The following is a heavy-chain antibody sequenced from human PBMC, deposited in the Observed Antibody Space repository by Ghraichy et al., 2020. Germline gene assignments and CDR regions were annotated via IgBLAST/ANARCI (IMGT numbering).Heavy chain of an antibody. D-gene: IGHD4-17*01. CDR3: ARDPRCPDY. V-gene: IGHV3-7*01. J-gene: IGHJ4*02. Sequence: GGSLRLSCAASGFSFSPYCVTWVRQAPGMGLEWVANINQDGSQKYYVDSVKGRFTISRDNAKNSLYLQMNSLRAEDTAVYYCARDPRCPDYWGQGALVTVSS. CDR1: GFSFSPYC. CDR2: INQDGSQK.